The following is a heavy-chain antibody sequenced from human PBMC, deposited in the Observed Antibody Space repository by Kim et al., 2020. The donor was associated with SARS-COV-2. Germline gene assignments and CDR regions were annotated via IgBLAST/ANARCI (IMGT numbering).Heavy chain of an antibody. J-gene: IGHJ3*02. Sequence: YADPVTGRFTITRDNAKTSVSLQMNSRGAEDTAVYYCARAGIGWNAFDIWGLGTMVTVSS. CDR3: ARAGIGWNAFDI. D-gene: IGHD2-15*01. V-gene: IGHV3-11*01.